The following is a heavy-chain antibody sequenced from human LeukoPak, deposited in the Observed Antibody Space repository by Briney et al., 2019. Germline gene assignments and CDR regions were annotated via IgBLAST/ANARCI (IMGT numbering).Heavy chain of an antibody. J-gene: IGHJ4*02. CDR1: GGSISSSSYY. D-gene: IGHD3-16*01. CDR3: ARLRFRLGEPTDFDY. CDR2: IYYSGST. Sequence: SETLSLTCTVSGGSISSSSYYWGWIRQPPGKGLEWIGSIYYSGSTYYNPSLKSRVTISIDTSKNQFSLKLSSVTAADTAAYYCARLRFRLGEPTDFDYWGQGTLVTVSS. V-gene: IGHV4-39*01.